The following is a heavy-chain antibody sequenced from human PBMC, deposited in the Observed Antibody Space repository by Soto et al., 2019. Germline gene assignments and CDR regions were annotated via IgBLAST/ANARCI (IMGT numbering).Heavy chain of an antibody. V-gene: IGHV4-31*03. CDR1: GGSISSGNYY. Sequence: QVQLQESGPGLVKPSQTLSLTCTVSGGSISSGNYYWSWIRQHPGKGLEWIGYIFYSGSTYYNPSVKRRGTISVDTANNQFSLKLSSGTAADTAVYDCARGGSADIVVVAAIDYWGQGTLVTVSS. D-gene: IGHD2-15*01. J-gene: IGHJ4*02. CDR3: ARGGSADIVVVAAIDY. CDR2: IFYSGST.